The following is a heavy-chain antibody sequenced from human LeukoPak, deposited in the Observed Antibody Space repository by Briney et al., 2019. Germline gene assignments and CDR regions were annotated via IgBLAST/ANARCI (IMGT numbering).Heavy chain of an antibody. CDR2: ISSSSSYI. V-gene: IGHV3-21*04. Sequence: GGSLRLSCAASGFTFSSYSMNWVRQAPGKGLEWVSSISSSSSYIYYEDSVKGRFTISRDNAKNSLYLQMNSLRAEDTAVYYCAKSHGAYYYYYMDVWGKGTTVTISS. J-gene: IGHJ6*03. CDR1: GFTFSSYS. CDR3: AKSHGAYYYYYMDV. D-gene: IGHD4-17*01.